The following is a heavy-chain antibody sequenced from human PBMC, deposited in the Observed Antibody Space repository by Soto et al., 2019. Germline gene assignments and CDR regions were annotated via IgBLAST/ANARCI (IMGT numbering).Heavy chain of an antibody. J-gene: IGHJ4*02. CDR3: GKVLVGATRHADVDS. V-gene: IGHV4-39*01. Sequence: QVQLQESGPGLLEPLETLSLTCSVSGVSLNSGHYYWVWVRQSPGKGPAWIASVYYDESTYYNPPLNSRVTISIDKPRNQFPLTLKSVTAADTAVYYCGKVLVGATRHADVDSWGQGARVTVSS. CDR2: VYYDEST. D-gene: IGHD2-15*01. CDR1: GVSLNSGHYY.